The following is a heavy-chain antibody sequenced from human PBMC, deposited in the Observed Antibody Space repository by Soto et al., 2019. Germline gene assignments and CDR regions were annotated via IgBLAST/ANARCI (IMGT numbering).Heavy chain of an antibody. D-gene: IGHD5-12*01. CDR1: GDTFNKYT. Sequence: QVQLVQSGAEVREPGSSVKVSCKVSGDTFNKYTINWVRQAPGQGLEWMAGIIPIYGTANYALKCHDRIKVTAEESTDTAYMALSSLPSEYTAIYYCARDGHGYNYWYFDLWGRGTLITVSS. CDR3: ARDGHGYNYWYFDL. V-gene: IGHV1-69*01. CDR2: IIPIYGTA. J-gene: IGHJ2*01.